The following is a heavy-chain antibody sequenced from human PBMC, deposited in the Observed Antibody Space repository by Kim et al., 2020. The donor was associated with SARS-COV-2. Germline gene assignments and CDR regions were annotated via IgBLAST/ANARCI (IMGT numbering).Heavy chain of an antibody. V-gene: IGHV3-30*04. CDR1: GFTFSSYA. CDR3: ARAVAGSYYYGMDV. CDR2: ISYDGSNK. J-gene: IGHJ6*02. Sequence: GGSLRLSCAASGFTFSSYAMHWVRQAPGKGLEWVAGISYDGSNKYYVDYVKGRFTISRDNSKNTLYLQMNSLRAEDTAVYYCARAVAGSYYYGMDVWGQG. D-gene: IGHD6-19*01.